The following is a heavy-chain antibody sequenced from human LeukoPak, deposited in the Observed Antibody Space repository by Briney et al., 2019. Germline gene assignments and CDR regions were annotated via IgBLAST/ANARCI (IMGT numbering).Heavy chain of an antibody. CDR1: GDFITAYY. V-gene: IGHV4-59*13. D-gene: IGHD7-27*01. CDR2: VYYSGST. CDR3: ASNTGAVFDY. J-gene: IGHJ4*02. Sequence: SETLSLTCTVSGDFITAYYWSWIRQPPGKGLEWIGYVYYSGSTEYNPPLRSRVTISLEMSKHQFSLNLTSVTAADTAVYYCASNTGAVFDYWGRGALVTVSS.